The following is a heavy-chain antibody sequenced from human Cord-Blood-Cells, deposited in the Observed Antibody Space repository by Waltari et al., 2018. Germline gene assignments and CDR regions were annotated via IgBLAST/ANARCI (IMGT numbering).Heavy chain of an antibody. CDR1: GLPFSSYA. D-gene: IGHD6-13*01. V-gene: IGHV3-30*04. J-gene: IGHJ4*02. CDR3: ARAAAAGFDY. Sequence: QVQLVESGGGVVQPGRSLRLSCAASGLPFSSYAMHWVRQAPGKGLEWVAVISYDGSNKYYADSVKGRFTISRDNSKNTLYLQMNSLRAEDTAVYYCARAAAAGFDYWGQGTLVTVSS. CDR2: ISYDGSNK.